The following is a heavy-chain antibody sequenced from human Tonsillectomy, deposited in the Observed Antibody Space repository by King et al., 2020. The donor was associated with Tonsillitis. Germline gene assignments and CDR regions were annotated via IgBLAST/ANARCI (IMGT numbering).Heavy chain of an antibody. CDR2: IYPGDSES. Sequence: QLVQSGAEVKKPGESLNISCKASGYTFTNYWIGWVRQMPGKGLEWMGNIYPGDSESRYSPSFKGQVTFSAGKSNSTAYLQGRSLKASDTAMYYCARLGDSRGYYERGPLDIWGQGTMVTVS. CDR1: GYTFTNYW. D-gene: IGHD3-22*01. CDR3: ARLGDSRGYYERGPLDI. J-gene: IGHJ3*02. V-gene: IGHV5-51*03.